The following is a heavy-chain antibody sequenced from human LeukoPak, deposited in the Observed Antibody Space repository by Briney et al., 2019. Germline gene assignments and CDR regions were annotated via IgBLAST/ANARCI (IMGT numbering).Heavy chain of an antibody. CDR2: INHSGST. D-gene: IGHD3-22*01. V-gene: IGHV4-34*01. CDR3: AREAELDYYDSSGYYNAFDI. J-gene: IGHJ3*02. CDR1: GGSFSGYY. Sequence: SETLSLTCAVYGGSFSGYYWSWIRQPPGKGLEWIGEINHSGSTNYNPSLKSRVTISVDTSKNQFSLKLSSVTAADTAMYYCAREAELDYYDSSGYYNAFDIWGQGTMVTVSS.